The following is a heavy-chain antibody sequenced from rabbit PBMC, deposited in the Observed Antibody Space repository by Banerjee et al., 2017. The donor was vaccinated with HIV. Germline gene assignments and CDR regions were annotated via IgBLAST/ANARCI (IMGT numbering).Heavy chain of an antibody. CDR3: ARWGDGGVGFDNFNL. CDR1: GFSFSNDYW. Sequence: QEQLEESGGDLVKPEGSLTLTCTASGFSFSNDYWICWVRQAPGKGLEWIACIYAGSSVRIYYASWAKGRFTISKASSTTVTLQMTSLTAADTATYFCARWGDGGVGFDNFNLWGPGTLVTVS. CDR2: IYAGSSVRI. J-gene: IGHJ4*01. V-gene: IGHV1S45*01. D-gene: IGHD4-1*01.